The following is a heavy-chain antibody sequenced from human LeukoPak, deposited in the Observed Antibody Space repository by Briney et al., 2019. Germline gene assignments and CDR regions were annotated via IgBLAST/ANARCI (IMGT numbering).Heavy chain of an antibody. CDR3: PRDGPDIVVVPAAILPLDY. J-gene: IGHJ4*02. Sequence: PSETLSLTCTVSGYSISSGYYWGWIRQPPGKGLEWIGSIYHSGSTYYNPSLKSRVTISVDTSKNQFSLKLSSVTAADTAVYYCPRDGPDIVVVPAAILPLDYWGQGTLVTVSS. CDR2: IYHSGST. CDR1: GYSISSGYY. D-gene: IGHD2-2*02. V-gene: IGHV4-38-2*02.